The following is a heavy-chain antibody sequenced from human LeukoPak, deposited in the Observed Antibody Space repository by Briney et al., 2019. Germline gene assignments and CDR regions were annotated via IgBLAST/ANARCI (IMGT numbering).Heavy chain of an antibody. CDR1: GFTFSSYS. Sequence: GGSLRLSCAASGFTFSSYSMNWVRQAPGKGLEWVSSISSSSSYIYYADSVKGRFTISRDNAKNSLYLQMNSLRAEDTAVYYCARDLAYYDFWSGYLSGYFDYWGQGTLVTVSS. J-gene: IGHJ4*02. CDR3: ARDLAYYDFWSGYLSGYFDY. CDR2: ISSSSSYI. V-gene: IGHV3-21*01. D-gene: IGHD3-3*01.